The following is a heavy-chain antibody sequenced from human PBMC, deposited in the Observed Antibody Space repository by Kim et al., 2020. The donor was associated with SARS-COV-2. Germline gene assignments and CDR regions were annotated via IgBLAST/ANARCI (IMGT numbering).Heavy chain of an antibody. CDR1: GYTFTTYA. CDR2: INTNTGNP. D-gene: IGHD3-22*01. Sequence: ASVKVSCKASGYTFTTYAMNWVRQAPGQGLEWMGWINTNTGNPTYAQGFTGRFVFSLDTSVSTAYLHISSLKAEDTAVYYCARVGYYYDSSGYYYYYYYGMDVWGQGTTVTVSS. V-gene: IGHV7-4-1*02. CDR3: ARVGYYYDSSGYYYYYYYGMDV. J-gene: IGHJ6*02.